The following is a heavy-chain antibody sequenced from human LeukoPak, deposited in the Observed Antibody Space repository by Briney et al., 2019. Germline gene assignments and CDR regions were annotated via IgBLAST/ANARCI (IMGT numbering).Heavy chain of an antibody. V-gene: IGHV4-59*01. Sequence: SETLSHTCTVSGGSISSYYWSWIRQPPGKGLEWIGYIYYSGSTNYNPSLKSRVTISVDTSKNQFSLKLSSVTAADTAVYYCAREREYGFDYWGQGTLVTVSS. CDR1: GGSISSYY. D-gene: IGHD4-17*01. J-gene: IGHJ4*02. CDR2: IYYSGST. CDR3: AREREYGFDY.